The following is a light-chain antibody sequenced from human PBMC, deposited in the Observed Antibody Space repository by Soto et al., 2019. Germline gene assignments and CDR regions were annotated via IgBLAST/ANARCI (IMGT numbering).Light chain of an antibody. Sequence: QSGLTQPRSASGAPGQRVTISCSGSSSNIGSNYVYWYQQLPGTAPKLLIYSNNQRPSGVPDRFSGSKSGTSASLAISGLRSEDEADYPCAAWDDILSNVFRSRTKFSV. V-gene: IGLV1-47*02. J-gene: IGLJ1*01. CDR1: SSNIGSNY. CDR2: SNN. CDR3: AAWDDILSNV.